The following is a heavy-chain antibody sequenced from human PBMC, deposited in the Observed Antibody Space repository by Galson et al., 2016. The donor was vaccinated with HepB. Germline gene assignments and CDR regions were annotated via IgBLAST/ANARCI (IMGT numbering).Heavy chain of an antibody. CDR1: GYTFNNFG. D-gene: IGHD4-17*01. J-gene: IGHJ1*01. CDR3: ARDSGGLDYGDHTEYFQH. V-gene: IGHV1-18*01. CDR2: ISAYNGNT. Sequence: SVKVSCKASGYTFNNFGVSWVRQAPGQGLEWMGWISAYNGNTISAQKVQDRVTLTTDTSTNTAYMELRSLTSDDTAVYYCARDSGGLDYGDHTEYFQHWGQGSLVIVSS.